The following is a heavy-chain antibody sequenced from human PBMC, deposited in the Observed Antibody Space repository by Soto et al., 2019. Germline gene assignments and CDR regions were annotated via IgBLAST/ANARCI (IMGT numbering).Heavy chain of an antibody. Sequence: QLQLQESGSGLVKPSQTLSLTCAVSGGSISSGGYSWSWIRQPPGKGLEWIGYIYHSGSTYYNPPLNSRVTLPAATSNHPFSLQLSSVTAADTAVSYSATVPDRCGQGPLVTVSS. J-gene: IGHJ5*02. CDR3: ATVPDR. V-gene: IGHV4-30-2*01. CDR1: GGSISSGGYS. CDR2: IYHSGST.